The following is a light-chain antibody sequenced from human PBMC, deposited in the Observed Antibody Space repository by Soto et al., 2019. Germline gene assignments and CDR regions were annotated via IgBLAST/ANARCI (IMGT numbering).Light chain of an antibody. CDR3: SSYPSSGTPVV. V-gene: IGLV2-14*01. CDR1: SSDVGGYNY. Sequence: QSALTQPASVSGSPGQSITISCTGTSSDVGGYNYVSWYQQHPGKAPKLMIYDVSNRPSGISNRFSGSKSVNTATLTISGLQVEDEDDYDCSSYPSSGTPVVFGGGTKLTVL. J-gene: IGLJ2*01. CDR2: DVS.